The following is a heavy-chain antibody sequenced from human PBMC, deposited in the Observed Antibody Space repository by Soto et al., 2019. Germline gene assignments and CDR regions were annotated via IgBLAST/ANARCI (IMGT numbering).Heavy chain of an antibody. CDR3: AKSPELLGMDY. D-gene: IGHD1-26*01. J-gene: IGHJ4*02. CDR1: GFTFSSYG. CDR2: ISYDGSNK. V-gene: IGHV3-30*18. Sequence: GGSLRLSCAASGFTFSSYGMHWVRQAPGKGLEWVAVISYDGSNKYYADSVKGRFTISRDNSKNTLYLQMNSLRAEDTAVYYCAKSPELLGMDYWGQGTLVTVSS.